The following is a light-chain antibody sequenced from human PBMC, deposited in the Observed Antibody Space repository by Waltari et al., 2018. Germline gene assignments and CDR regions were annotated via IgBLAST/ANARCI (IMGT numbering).Light chain of an antibody. CDR3: CSYAGSYTLV. Sequence: QSALTQPRSVSGSPGLSVTISCTGTRSDVGGYNYVSWYQQHPRKAPKLLIYDVSKRPSGVPDRFSGSKSGNTASRTISGLQAEDEADYYCCSYAGSYTLVFGGGTKLTVL. J-gene: IGLJ3*02. CDR2: DVS. CDR1: RSDVGGYNY. V-gene: IGLV2-11*01.